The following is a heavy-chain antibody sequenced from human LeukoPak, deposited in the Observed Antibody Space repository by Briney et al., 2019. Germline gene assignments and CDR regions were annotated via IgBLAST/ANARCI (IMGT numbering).Heavy chain of an antibody. V-gene: IGHV3-13*01. CDR3: ARVMGSPYSGSVPQEYYYYYYMDV. CDR2: IGTAGDT. J-gene: IGHJ6*03. CDR1: GFTFSSYD. D-gene: IGHD2-15*01. Sequence: GGSLRLSCAASGFTFSSYDMHWVRQATGKGLEWVSAIGTAGDTYYPGSVKGRFTISRENAKNSLYLQMNSLRAEDTAVYYCARVMGSPYSGSVPQEYYYYYYMDVWGRGTTVTISS.